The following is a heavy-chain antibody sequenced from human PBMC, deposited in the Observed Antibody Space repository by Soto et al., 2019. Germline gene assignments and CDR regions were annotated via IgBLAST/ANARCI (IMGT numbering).Heavy chain of an antibody. CDR2: INHSGST. Sequence: SETLSLTCAVYGGSFSGYYWSWIRQPPGKGLEWIGEINHSGSTNYNPSLKSRVTISVDTSKNQFSLKLSSVTAADTAVYYCASDGSGSYPARLDYWGQGTLVTVSS. CDR3: ASDGSGSYPARLDY. CDR1: GGSFSGYY. J-gene: IGHJ4*02. V-gene: IGHV4-34*01. D-gene: IGHD3-10*01.